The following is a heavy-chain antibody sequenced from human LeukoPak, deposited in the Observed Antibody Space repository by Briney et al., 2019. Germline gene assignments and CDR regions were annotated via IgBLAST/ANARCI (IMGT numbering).Heavy chain of an antibody. CDR1: GGSISSGGYS. Sequence: PSQTLSLTCAVSGGSISSGGYSWSRIRQPPGKGLEWIGYIYHSGSTYYNPSLKSRVTISVDRSKNQFSLKLSSVTAADTAVYYCARGRDGYNLWDLNAFDIWGQGTMVTVSS. V-gene: IGHV4-30-2*01. D-gene: IGHD5-24*01. CDR2: IYHSGST. CDR3: ARGRDGYNLWDLNAFDI. J-gene: IGHJ3*02.